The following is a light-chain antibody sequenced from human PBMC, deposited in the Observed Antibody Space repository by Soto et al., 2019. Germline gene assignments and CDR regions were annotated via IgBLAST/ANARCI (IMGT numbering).Light chain of an antibody. CDR3: QLWDSNTDHQV. Sequence: SYELTQPPSVSVAPGQTANIACGGTNIGSETVHCYQQKSGQAPVLVLYYNGDRPSGIPERFSGSNSGNTATLTISRVEAGDEADYYCQLWDSNTDHQVFGGGTKLTVL. CDR2: YNG. CDR1: NIGSET. J-gene: IGLJ2*01. V-gene: IGLV3-21*01.